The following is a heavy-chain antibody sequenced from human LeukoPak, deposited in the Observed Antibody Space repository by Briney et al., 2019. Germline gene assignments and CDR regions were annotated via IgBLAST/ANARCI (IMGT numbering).Heavy chain of an antibody. J-gene: IGHJ4*02. CDR2: IIPIFGTA. CDR3: ARDLIFGTMIVVVALDY. D-gene: IGHD3-22*01. Sequence: PVKVSCKASGGTFSSYAISWVRQAPGQGLEWMGGIIPIFGTANYAQKFQGRVTITADESTSTAYMELRSLRSDDTAVYYCARDLIFGTMIVVVALDYWGQGTLVTVSS. CDR1: GGTFSSYA. V-gene: IGHV1-69*13.